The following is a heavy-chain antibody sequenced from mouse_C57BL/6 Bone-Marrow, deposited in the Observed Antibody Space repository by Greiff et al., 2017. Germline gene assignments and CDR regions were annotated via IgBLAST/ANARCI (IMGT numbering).Heavy chain of an antibody. Sequence: VQLQQSGPELVKPGASVKISCKASGYSFTGSFMNWVKQSHGKSLEWIGRITPYNGDTFYNQKFQGKATLTVDKSSSTAHMELLSLTSEDFAVYNCAWDYYGSICFDYWGEGTTLTVAS. J-gene: IGHJ2*01. V-gene: IGHV1-37*01. CDR1: GYSFTGSF. D-gene: IGHD1-1*01. CDR3: AWDYYGSICFDY. CDR2: ITPYNGDT.